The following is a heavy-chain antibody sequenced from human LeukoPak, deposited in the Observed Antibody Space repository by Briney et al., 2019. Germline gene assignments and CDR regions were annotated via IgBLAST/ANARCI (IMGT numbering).Heavy chain of an antibody. D-gene: IGHD5-12*01. CDR3: ASCRGYRGYDYAFDY. V-gene: IGHV4-34*01. J-gene: IGHJ4*02. Sequence: PSETLSLTCAVYGGSFSGYYWSWIRQPPGKGLEWIGEINHSGSTNYNPSLKSRVTISVDTSKNQFSLKLSSVTAADAAVYYCASCRGYRGYDYAFDYWGQGTLVTVS. CDR1: GGSFSGYY. CDR2: INHSGST.